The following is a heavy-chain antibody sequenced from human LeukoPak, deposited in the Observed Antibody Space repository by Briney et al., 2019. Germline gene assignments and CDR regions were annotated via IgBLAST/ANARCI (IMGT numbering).Heavy chain of an antibody. CDR2: IYYSGST. Sequence: SETLSLTCTVSGGSISSSSYYWGWIRQPPGKGLEWIGSIYYSGSTYYNPSLKSRVTISVDTSKNQFSLKLSSVTAADTAVYYCARVTIFRLEVLGWFDPWGQGTLVTVSS. J-gene: IGHJ5*02. CDR1: GGSISSSSYY. V-gene: IGHV4-39*07. CDR3: ARVTIFRLEVLGWFDP. D-gene: IGHD3-3*01.